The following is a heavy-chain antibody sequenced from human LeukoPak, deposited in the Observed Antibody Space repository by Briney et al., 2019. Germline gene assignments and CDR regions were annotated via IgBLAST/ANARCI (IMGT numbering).Heavy chain of an antibody. V-gene: IGHV3-23*01. CDR1: GFTFSSYA. J-gene: IGHJ4*02. Sequence: GGSLRLSCAASGFTFSSYAMSWVRQAPGKGLEWVSAISGNGGTAYYADSVKGRVTISRDNSKNTLYLQMNSLRDEDAALYYCAKRALGSFYYFDYWGQGAPVTVSS. CDR3: AKRALGSFYYFDY. CDR2: ISGNGGTA.